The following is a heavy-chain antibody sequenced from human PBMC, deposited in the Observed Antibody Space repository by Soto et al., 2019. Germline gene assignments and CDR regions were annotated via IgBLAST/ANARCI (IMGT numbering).Heavy chain of an antibody. D-gene: IGHD1-26*01. CDR3: ARGGSYHIY. V-gene: IGHV3-7*01. J-gene: IGHJ4*02. Sequence: PGGSLRLSCAASGFTFSGYRMGWVRQAPGKGLEWVGNINQDGSEKNYVDPVKGRFTISRDNAKNSQYLQMNSLRVEDTAVYYCARGGSYHIYWGQGTLVTVSS. CDR1: GFTFSGYR. CDR2: INQDGSEK.